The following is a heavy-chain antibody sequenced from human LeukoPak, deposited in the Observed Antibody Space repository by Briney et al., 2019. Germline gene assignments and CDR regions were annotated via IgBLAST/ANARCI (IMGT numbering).Heavy chain of an antibody. Sequence: SETLSLTCAVSGGSISSGGYSWSWIRQPPGKGLEWIGYIYYSGSTYYNPSLKSRVTISVDTSKNQFSLKLSSVTAADTAVYYCARHLYWQRITMVRGGYFDYWGQGTLVTVSS. CDR3: ARHLYWQRITMVRGGYFDY. D-gene: IGHD3-10*01. CDR1: GGSISSGGYS. CDR2: IYYSGST. J-gene: IGHJ4*02. V-gene: IGHV4-30-4*07.